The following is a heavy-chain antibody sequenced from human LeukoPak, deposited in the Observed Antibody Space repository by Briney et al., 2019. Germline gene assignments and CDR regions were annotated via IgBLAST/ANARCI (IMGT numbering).Heavy chain of an antibody. CDR1: GFTVSSKY. D-gene: IGHD2-15*01. V-gene: IGHV4-34*01. Sequence: PGGSLRLSCAASGFTVSSKYMSWVRQAPGKGLEWIGEINHSGSTNYNPSLKSRVTISVDTSKNQFSLKLSSVTAADTAVYYCARLGDCSGGSCYLEFDYWGQGTLVTVSS. J-gene: IGHJ4*02. CDR3: ARLGDCSGGSCYLEFDY. CDR2: INHSGST.